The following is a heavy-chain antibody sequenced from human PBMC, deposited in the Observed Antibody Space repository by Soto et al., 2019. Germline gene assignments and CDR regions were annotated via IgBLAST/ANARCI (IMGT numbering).Heavy chain of an antibody. CDR1: GFTFSSYW. J-gene: IGHJ6*02. D-gene: IGHD6-6*01. CDR2: IKQDGSEK. V-gene: IGHV3-7*05. CDR3: ARAVIAARPNWGMDV. Sequence: HPGGSLRLSCAASGFTFSSYWMSWVRQAPGKGLEWVANIKQDGSEKYYVDSVKGRFTISRDNAKNSLYLQMNSLRAEDTAVYYCARAVIAARPNWGMDVWGQGTTVTVSS.